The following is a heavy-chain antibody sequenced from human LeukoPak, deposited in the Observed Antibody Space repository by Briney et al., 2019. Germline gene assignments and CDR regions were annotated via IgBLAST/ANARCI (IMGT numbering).Heavy chain of an antibody. J-gene: IGHJ4*02. D-gene: IGHD6-19*01. CDR2: IWYDRSNK. Sequence: GGSLRLSCAASGFTFSSYGMHWVRQAPGKGLEWVAVIWYDRSNKYYADSVKGRFTISRDNSKNTLYLQMNSLRAEDTAVYYCARVRGIAVARDWGQGTLVTVSS. CDR3: ARVRGIAVARD. CDR1: GFTFSSYG. V-gene: IGHV3-33*01.